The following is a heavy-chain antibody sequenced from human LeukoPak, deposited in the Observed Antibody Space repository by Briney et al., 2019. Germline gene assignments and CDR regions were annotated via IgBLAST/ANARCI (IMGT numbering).Heavy chain of an antibody. J-gene: IGHJ1*01. V-gene: IGHV1-24*01. Sequence: ASVKVSCTVSGYTLTELSMHWMRQAHGKGLEWVGGFDPEDGETIYAQKFQGRVTMTEDTSTATAYMELSSLRSEDTAVYYCATAIPSGWYWYFQHWGQGTLVTVSS. CDR3: ATAIPSGWYWYFQH. CDR1: GYTLTELS. CDR2: FDPEDGET. D-gene: IGHD6-19*01.